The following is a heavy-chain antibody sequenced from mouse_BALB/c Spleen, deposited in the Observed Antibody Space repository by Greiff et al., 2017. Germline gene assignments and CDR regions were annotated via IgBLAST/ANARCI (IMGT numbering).Heavy chain of an antibody. J-gene: IGHJ1*01. CDR2: INPYNGAT. Sequence: EVQLQQSGPELVKPGASVKISCKASGYSFTGYYMHWVKQSHVKSLEWIGRINPYNGATSYNQNFKDKASLTVDKSSSTAYMELHSLTSEDSAVYYCARGYDWYFDVWGAGTTVTVSS. CDR3: ARGYDWYFDV. D-gene: IGHD2-14*01. CDR1: GYSFTGYY. V-gene: IGHV1-31*01.